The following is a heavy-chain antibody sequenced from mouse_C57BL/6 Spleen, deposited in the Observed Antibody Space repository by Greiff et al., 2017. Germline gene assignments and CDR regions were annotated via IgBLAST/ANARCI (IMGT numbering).Heavy chain of an antibody. V-gene: IGHV1-80*01. Sequence: VQLQESGAELVKPGASVKISCKASGYAFSSYWMNWVKQRPGKGLEWIGQIYPGDGDTNYNGKFKGKATLTADKSSSTAYMQLSSLTSEDSAVYFCARSETGRGFAYWGQGTLVTVSA. CDR1: GYAFSSYW. D-gene: IGHD4-1*01. CDR2: IYPGDGDT. J-gene: IGHJ3*01. CDR3: ARSETGRGFAY.